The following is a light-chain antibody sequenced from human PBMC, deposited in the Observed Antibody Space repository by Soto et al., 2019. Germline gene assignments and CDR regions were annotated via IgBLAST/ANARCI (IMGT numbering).Light chain of an antibody. CDR1: SSDIGGYNY. J-gene: IGLJ3*02. CDR3: SSYTSSSTLVV. CDR2: EVS. Sequence: QSVLTQPDSVSGSPGQSITISCTGSSSDIGGYNYVSWYQQHPGKAPKLMTYEVSNRPSGISNRFSGSKSGNTASLTISGLQAEDEADYYCSSYTSSSTLVVFGGGTKLTVL. V-gene: IGLV2-14*01.